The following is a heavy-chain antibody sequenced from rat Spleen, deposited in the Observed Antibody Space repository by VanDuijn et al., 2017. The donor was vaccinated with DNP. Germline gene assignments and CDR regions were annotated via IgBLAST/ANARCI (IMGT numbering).Heavy chain of an antibody. CDR2: INADGSST. J-gene: IGHJ3*01. CDR3: ANFAY. V-gene: IGHV5-58*01. Sequence: EVQLVESGGGLVQPGRSLKLSCVASGFTLSNYWMFWIRQAPGKGLEWVASINADGSSTSYKDSVKGRFTISRDNVENTVYLQMNSLRSEDTATYYCANFAYWGQGTLVTVSS. CDR1: GFTLSNYW.